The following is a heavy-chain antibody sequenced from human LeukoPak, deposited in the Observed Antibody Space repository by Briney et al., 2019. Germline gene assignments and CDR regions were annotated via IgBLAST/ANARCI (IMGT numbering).Heavy chain of an antibody. CDR1: GGSISSHY. V-gene: IGHV4-59*11. Sequence: SETLSLTCTVSGGSISSHYWSWIRQPPGKGLEWIGYIYYSGSTNYNPSLKSRVTISVDTSKNQFSLKLSSDCARLTYCDFWSGYNYYYYMDVWGKGTTVTVSS. CDR2: IYYSGST. J-gene: IGHJ6*03. D-gene: IGHD3-3*01. CDR3: SGYNYYYYMDV.